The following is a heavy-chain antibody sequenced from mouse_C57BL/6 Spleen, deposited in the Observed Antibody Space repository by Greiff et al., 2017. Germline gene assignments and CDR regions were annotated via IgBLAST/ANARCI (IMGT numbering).Heavy chain of an antibody. V-gene: IGHV3-6*01. Sequence: EVQLQESGPGLVKPSQSLSLTCSVTGYSITSGYYWNWIRQFPGNKLEWMGYISYDGSNNYNPSLKNRISITRDTSKNQFFLKLNSVTTEDTATXYCARDGNYGLPYWYFDVWGTGTTVTVSS. CDR2: ISYDGSN. CDR3: ARDGNYGLPYWYFDV. D-gene: IGHD2-1*01. CDR1: GYSITSGYY. J-gene: IGHJ1*03.